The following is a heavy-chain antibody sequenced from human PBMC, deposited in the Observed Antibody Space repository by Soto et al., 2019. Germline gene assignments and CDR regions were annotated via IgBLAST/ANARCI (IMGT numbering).Heavy chain of an antibody. J-gene: IGHJ4*02. V-gene: IGHV1-46*01. CDR3: ARGGHYDFWSGYLRTLFDY. Sequence: QVQLVQSGAEVKKPGASVKVSCKASGYTFTSYYMHWVRQAPGQGLEWMGIINPSGGSTSYAQKFQGRVTMTRDTSTSTVYMELSSLRSEDTAVYYCARGGHYDFWSGYLRTLFDYWGQGTLVAVSS. CDR1: GYTFTSYY. CDR2: INPSGGST. D-gene: IGHD3-3*01.